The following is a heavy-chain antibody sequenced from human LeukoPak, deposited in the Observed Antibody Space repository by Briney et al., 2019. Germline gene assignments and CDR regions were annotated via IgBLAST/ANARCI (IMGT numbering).Heavy chain of an antibody. CDR2: ISAYNGNT. V-gene: IGHV1-18*01. Sequence: ASVKVSCKASGYTFTSYGISWVRQAPGQGLGWMGWISAYNGNTNYAQKLQGRVTMTTDTTTSTAYMELRSLRSDDTAVYYCARPHLGYCSGGSCYGAWFDPWGQGTLVTVSS. J-gene: IGHJ5*02. D-gene: IGHD2-15*01. CDR3: ARPHLGYCSGGSCYGAWFDP. CDR1: GYTFTSYG.